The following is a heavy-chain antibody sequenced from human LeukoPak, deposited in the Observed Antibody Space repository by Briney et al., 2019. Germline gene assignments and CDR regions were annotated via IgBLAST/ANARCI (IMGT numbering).Heavy chain of an antibody. CDR2: MYLSGTT. V-gene: IGHV4-4*02. CDR3: AGLVGRYSSGLYYYYFDY. Sequence: SETLSLTCAVSGGSISSSDWWSWVRQPPGKGLEWIGEMYLSGTTHSNPSVKSRVTVSIDKSKNQFFLNLSSVTAADTAVYYCAGLVGRYSSGLYYYYFDYWGQGTLVTVSS. J-gene: IGHJ4*02. CDR1: GGSISSSDW. D-gene: IGHD3-22*01.